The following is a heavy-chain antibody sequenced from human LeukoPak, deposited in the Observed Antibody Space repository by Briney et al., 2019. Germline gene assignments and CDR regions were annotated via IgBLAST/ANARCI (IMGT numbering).Heavy chain of an antibody. CDR3: VDPDR. CDR1: RYTFSRFD. V-gene: IGHV1-8*01. Sequence: ASVKVSCKASRYTFSRFDINWVRQAPGQGLEWMGWMNPNSGNSGFAQKFQGRVTMTRNTSIATAYMEMTNLRFDDTAVYYCVDPDRWGQGTLVTVSS. J-gene: IGHJ1*01. D-gene: IGHD3-22*01. CDR2: MNPNSGNS.